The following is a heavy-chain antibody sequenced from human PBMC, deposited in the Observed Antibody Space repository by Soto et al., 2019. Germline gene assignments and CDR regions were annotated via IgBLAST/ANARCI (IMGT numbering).Heavy chain of an antibody. Sequence: EVQLLESGGGLVQPGGSLRLSCAASGFTFSSYAMRWVRQAPGKGLEWVSAISGSGGSTYYADSVKGRFTISRDNSKNTLYMPMNSLRAEDTAVYSCARRGSGSYYDYWGQGTLVTVSS. J-gene: IGHJ4*02. CDR3: ARRGSGSYYDY. CDR2: ISGSGGST. CDR1: GFTFSSYA. V-gene: IGHV3-23*01. D-gene: IGHD1-26*01.